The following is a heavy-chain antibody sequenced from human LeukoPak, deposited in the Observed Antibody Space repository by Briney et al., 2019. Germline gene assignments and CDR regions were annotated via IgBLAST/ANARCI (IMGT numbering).Heavy chain of an antibody. D-gene: IGHD2-2*01. CDR3: ARDYTARSTSYYYYGMDV. CDR1: GFTFSSYE. Sequence: PGGSLRLSCAASGFTFSSYEMNWVRQAPGKGLEWVSYISSSGSTIYYADSVKGRFTISRDNAKNSLYLQMNSLRAEDTAVYYCARDYTARSTSYYYYGMDVWGQGTTVTVSS. CDR2: ISSSGSTI. V-gene: IGHV3-48*03. J-gene: IGHJ6*02.